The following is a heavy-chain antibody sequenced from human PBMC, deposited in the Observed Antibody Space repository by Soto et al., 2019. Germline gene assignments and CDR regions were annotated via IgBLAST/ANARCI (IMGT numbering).Heavy chain of an antibody. J-gene: IGHJ6*04. CDR1: GGTFSSYA. D-gene: IGHD6-13*01. Sequence: QVQLVQSGAEVKKPGSSVKVSCKASGGTFSSYAISWVRQAPGQGLEWMGGIIPIFGTANYAQKFQGRVTITADESTSTAYMELSRLRSEDTAVYYCARRSSIAAAGTAGDFYYYYGMDVWGKGTTVTVSS. CDR2: IIPIFGTA. CDR3: ARRSSIAAAGTAGDFYYYYGMDV. V-gene: IGHV1-69*01.